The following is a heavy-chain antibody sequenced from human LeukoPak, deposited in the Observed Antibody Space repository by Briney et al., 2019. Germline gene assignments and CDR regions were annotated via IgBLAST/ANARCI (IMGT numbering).Heavy chain of an antibody. CDR3: ARDGFVGAADY. V-gene: IGHV3-21*01. Sequence: PGGSLRLSCAASGFTFSSYSMNWVRQAPGKGLEWVSSISSSSSYIYYADSVKGRFTVSRDNAKSSLHLQIDSLRVEDTAVYYCARDGFVGAADYWGQGTLVTVSS. D-gene: IGHD6-13*01. CDR2: ISSSSSYI. CDR1: GFTFSSYS. J-gene: IGHJ4*02.